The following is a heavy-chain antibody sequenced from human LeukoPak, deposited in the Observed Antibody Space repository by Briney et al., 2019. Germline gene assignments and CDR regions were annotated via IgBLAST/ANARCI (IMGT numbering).Heavy chain of an antibody. V-gene: IGHV3-30*02. CDR3: AKVGVVTAIAYYYYYMDV. CDR1: GFTFSSYG. J-gene: IGHJ6*03. CDR2: IRSDGSNK. Sequence: GGSLRLSCAASGFTFSSYGMHWVRQAPGKGLEWVAFIRSDGSNKYYADSVKGRFTISRDNSKNTLYLQMNSLRAEDTAVYYCAKVGVVTAIAYYYYYMDVWGKGTTVTISS. D-gene: IGHD2-21*02.